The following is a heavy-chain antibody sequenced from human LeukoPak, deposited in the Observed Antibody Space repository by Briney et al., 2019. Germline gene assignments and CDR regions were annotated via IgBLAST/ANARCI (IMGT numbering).Heavy chain of an antibody. V-gene: IGHV3-23*01. Sequence: PGGSLRLSCAASGFIFSNYAMSWVRQAPGKGLDWVSTIGGSGSSTSYADSVKGRFTISRDNSKNTLYLQMSSLRAEDTAVYYCAKPKDNSLYCFDYWGQGTLVTVSS. D-gene: IGHD1-20*01. CDR2: IGGSGSST. CDR1: GFIFSNYA. CDR3: AKPKDNSLYCFDY. J-gene: IGHJ4*02.